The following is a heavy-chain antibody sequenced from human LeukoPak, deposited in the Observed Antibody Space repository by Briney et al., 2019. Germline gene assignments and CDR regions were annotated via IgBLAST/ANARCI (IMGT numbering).Heavy chain of an antibody. CDR3: ARARRMVRGGTLYYMDV. CDR1: GGSFSGYY. J-gene: IGHJ6*03. D-gene: IGHD3-10*01. Sequence: PSETLSLTCAVYGGSFSGYYWSWIRQPPAKGLEWIGEINHSGSTNYNPSLNSRVTISVDTSKNQFSLKLSSVTAADTAVYYCARARRMVRGGTLYYMDVWGKGTTVTVSS. CDR2: INHSGST. V-gene: IGHV4-34*01.